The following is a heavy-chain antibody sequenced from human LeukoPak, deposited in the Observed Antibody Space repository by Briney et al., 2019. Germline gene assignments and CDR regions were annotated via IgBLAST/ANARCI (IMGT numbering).Heavy chain of an antibody. Sequence: SETLSLTCAVYGGSFSGYYWSWIRQPPGKGLEWIGEINHSGSTNYNPSLKSRVTISVDTSKNQFSLKLSSVTAADTAVYYCAREEAAAGNSFYYWGQGTLVTVSS. D-gene: IGHD6-13*01. J-gene: IGHJ4*02. CDR2: INHSGST. CDR3: AREEAAAGNSFYY. CDR1: GGSFSGYY. V-gene: IGHV4-34*01.